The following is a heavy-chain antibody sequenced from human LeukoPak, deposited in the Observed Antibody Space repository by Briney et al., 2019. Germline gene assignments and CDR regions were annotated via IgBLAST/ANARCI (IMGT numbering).Heavy chain of an antibody. D-gene: IGHD3-22*01. CDR3: AGGGPYYYDSSGSYY. J-gene: IGHJ4*02. CDR2: ISSNGGST. V-gene: IGHV3-64*01. Sequence: PGGSLRLSCAASGFTFSSYAMHWVRQAPGKGLEYASAISSNGGSTYYANSVKGRFTISRDNSKNTLYLQMGSLRAEDMAVYYCAGGGPYYYDSSGSYYWGQGTLVTVSS. CDR1: GFTFSSYA.